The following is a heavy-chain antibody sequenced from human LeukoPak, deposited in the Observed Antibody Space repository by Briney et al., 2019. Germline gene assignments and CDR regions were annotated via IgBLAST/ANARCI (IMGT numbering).Heavy chain of an antibody. Sequence: SETLSLTCTVSGGSISSYYWSWIRQPPGKGLEWIGYIYYSGSTYYNPSLKSRVTISVDTSKNQFSLKLSSVTAADTAVYYCARAGLAAAGTHYYYGMDVWGQGTTVTVSS. CDR2: IYYSGST. CDR3: ARAGLAAAGTHYYYGMDV. D-gene: IGHD6-13*01. J-gene: IGHJ6*02. CDR1: GGSISSYY. V-gene: IGHV4-30-4*01.